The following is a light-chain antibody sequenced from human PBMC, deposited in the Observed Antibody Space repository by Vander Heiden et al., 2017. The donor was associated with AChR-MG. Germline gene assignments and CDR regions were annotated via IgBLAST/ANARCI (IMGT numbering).Light chain of an antibody. J-gene: IGKJ1*01. CDR1: QSVSSSY. V-gene: IGKV3-20*01. Sequence: IVLTQSPGTLSLSPGERATLSCRASQSVSSSYLAWYQQKPGQAHRLLIYGASSRATGIPDRFSGSGSGTDFTLTISRLEPEDFAVYYCQQYGSSPRTFGQGTKVEIK. CDR3: QQYGSSPRT. CDR2: GAS.